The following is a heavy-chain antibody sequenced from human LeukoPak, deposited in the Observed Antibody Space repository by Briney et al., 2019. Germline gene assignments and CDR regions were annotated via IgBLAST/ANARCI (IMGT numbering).Heavy chain of an antibody. V-gene: IGHV1-18*01. Sequence: GASVKVSCKASGYTFTSYGITWVRQAPGQGLEWMGWISAYNGNTNYAQKLQGRVTMTTDTSTNTAYMELRSLRSDDTAVYYCARDRYEWKLAGSGMEGWGQGTTVTVSS. D-gene: IGHD1-26*01. J-gene: IGHJ6*02. CDR2: ISAYNGNT. CDR3: ARDRYEWKLAGSGMEG. CDR1: GYTFTSYG.